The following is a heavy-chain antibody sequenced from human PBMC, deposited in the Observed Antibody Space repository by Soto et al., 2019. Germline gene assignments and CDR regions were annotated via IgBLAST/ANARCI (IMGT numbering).Heavy chain of an antibody. J-gene: IGHJ4*02. CDR3: ARRRPTGYYNY. V-gene: IGHV3-11*05. Sequence: QVQLVESGGDLVKPGGSLRLSCAASGFPFSDYYMSWIRQAPGKGLEWVSSIGSSSSYTNYADSVKGRFTISRDNATNSLYPQMNSLRAEYTAVYYFARRRPTGYYNYWGQGTLVTVSA. CDR1: GFPFSDYY. D-gene: IGHD3-9*01. CDR2: IGSSSSYT.